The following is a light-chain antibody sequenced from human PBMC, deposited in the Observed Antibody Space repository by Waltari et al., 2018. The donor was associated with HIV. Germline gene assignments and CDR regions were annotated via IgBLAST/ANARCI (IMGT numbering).Light chain of an antibody. CDR1: QGISSN. CDR2: GAS. V-gene: IGKV3-15*01. Sequence: ELLMTQSPATLSVSPGEEVTLSCRASQGISSNLAWYQQNPGQAPRLLIYGASTRAAGFPARFTGSGAGTEFTLTISNLQSEDFAIYYCQQFHNWPRTFGQGTKVEIK. CDR3: QQFHNWPRT. J-gene: IGKJ1*01.